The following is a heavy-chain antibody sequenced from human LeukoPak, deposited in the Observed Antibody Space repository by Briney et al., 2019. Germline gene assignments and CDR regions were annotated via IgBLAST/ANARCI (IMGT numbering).Heavy chain of an antibody. Sequence: ASVTVSFKSSGYTFTSYYMHGVRQPPGQGLEWMGWNSPYNGKTSYAQKLQGRLTMTTDTSASTAYMELRSLRSDDTAVYYCARLYCSSTRCYLLLDYWGQGTLVTVSS. CDR1: GYTFTSYY. CDR2: NSPYNGKT. D-gene: IGHD2-2*01. CDR3: ARLYCSSTRCYLLLDY. J-gene: IGHJ4*02. V-gene: IGHV1-18*04.